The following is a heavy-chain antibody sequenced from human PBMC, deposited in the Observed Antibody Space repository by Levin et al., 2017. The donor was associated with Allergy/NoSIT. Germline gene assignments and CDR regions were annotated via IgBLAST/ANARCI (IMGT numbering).Heavy chain of an antibody. CDR1: GGSIRSGDYY. Sequence: SQTLSLPCTVSGGSIRSGDYYWSWIRQPPGKGLEWIGYIFYSGSTYYNPSLKSRLTISVDTSKNQFSLKLSSVTAADTAVYYCARVYAEYFDILTGYYPGRYYFDYWGQGTLVTVSS. J-gene: IGHJ4*02. CDR3: ARVYAEYFDILTGYYPGRYYFDY. CDR2: IFYSGST. D-gene: IGHD3-9*01. V-gene: IGHV4-30-4*01.